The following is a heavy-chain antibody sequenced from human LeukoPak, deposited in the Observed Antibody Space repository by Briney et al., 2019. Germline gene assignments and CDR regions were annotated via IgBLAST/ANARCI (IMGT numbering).Heavy chain of an antibody. CDR1: GFTFSSSC. D-gene: IGHD4-23*01. Sequence: SGGSLRLSCAASGFTFSSSCMTWVRQAPGKGLEWVANIKRGGEDKYYRDSVKGRFTISRDDAKNSVYLQMNSLRVEDTAVYYCAKDGDYGGIFDYWGQGTLVTVSS. V-gene: IGHV3-7*01. CDR2: IKRGGEDK. J-gene: IGHJ4*02. CDR3: AKDGDYGGIFDY.